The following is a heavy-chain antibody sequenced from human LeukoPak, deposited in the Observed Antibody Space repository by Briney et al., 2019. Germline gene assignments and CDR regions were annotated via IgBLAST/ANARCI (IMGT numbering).Heavy chain of an antibody. V-gene: IGHV3-23*01. D-gene: IGHD3-10*01. J-gene: IGHJ4*02. CDR1: GFTFSSYA. CDR3: VKSRFTSVGELGD. CDR2: ISGSGGST. Sequence: TGGSLRLSCAASGFTFSSYAMSWVRQAPGKGLEWVSAISGSGGSTYYADSVKGRFTISRDNSKNTLYLQMNSLRAEDTAVYYCVKSRFTSVGELGDWGQGTLVTVSS.